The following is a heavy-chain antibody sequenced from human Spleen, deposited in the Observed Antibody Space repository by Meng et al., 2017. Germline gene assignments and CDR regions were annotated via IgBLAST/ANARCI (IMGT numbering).Heavy chain of an antibody. CDR2: IYSSGST. Sequence: SETLSLTCTVSGGSISTYYWSWIRQPAGKGLEWIGRIYSSGSTDYNPSLKSRVTISVDTSKNQFSLKLSPVTAADTAVYYCALSHSGSYPWNYYYYGMDVWGQGTTVTVSS. CDR3: ALSHSGSYPWNYYYYGMDV. CDR1: GGSISTYY. D-gene: IGHD1-26*01. V-gene: IGHV4-4*07. J-gene: IGHJ6*02.